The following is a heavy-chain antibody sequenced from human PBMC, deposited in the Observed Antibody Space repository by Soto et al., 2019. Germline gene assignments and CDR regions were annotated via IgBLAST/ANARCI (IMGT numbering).Heavy chain of an antibody. CDR3: ARLRESITMIVVAPLGYYYGMDV. D-gene: IGHD3-22*01. Sequence: QVQLVQSGAEVKKPGASVKVSCKASGYTFTSYAMHWVRQAPGQRLEWMGWINAGNGNTKYSQKFQGRVTITRDTSASTAYMELSSLRSEETAVYYWARLRESITMIVVAPLGYYYGMDVWGQGTTVTVSS. CDR1: GYTFTSYA. V-gene: IGHV1-3*01. CDR2: INAGNGNT. J-gene: IGHJ6*02.